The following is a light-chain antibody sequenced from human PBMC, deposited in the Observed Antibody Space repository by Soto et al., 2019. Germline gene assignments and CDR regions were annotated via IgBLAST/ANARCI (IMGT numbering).Light chain of an antibody. CDR2: GAS. V-gene: IGKV1-17*03. CDR1: QAISHY. J-gene: IGKJ4*01. Sequence: DIQMTQSPSAMSASVGDRVTITCRASQAISHYLAWFHQRPGKVPKRLIYGASTLQSGVPSRFSGSGSGTEFTLTISSLQPEDFGTYYCLQHNTYKLSCGGGTKVDI. CDR3: LQHNTYKLS.